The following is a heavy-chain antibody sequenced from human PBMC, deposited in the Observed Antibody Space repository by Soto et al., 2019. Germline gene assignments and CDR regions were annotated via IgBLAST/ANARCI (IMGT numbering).Heavy chain of an antibody. CDR2: ISYDGSNK. J-gene: IGHJ6*02. D-gene: IGHD2-2*01. CDR1: GFTFSSYG. V-gene: IGHV3-30*18. CDR3: AKDQIGYCSSTSCFYYYYGMDV. Sequence: PGGSLRLSCASSGFTFSSYGMPLVRQAPGKGLEWVAVISYDGSNKYYADSVKGRFTISRDNSKNTLYLQMNSLRAEDTAVYYCAKDQIGYCSSTSCFYYYYGMDVWGQGTTVTVSS.